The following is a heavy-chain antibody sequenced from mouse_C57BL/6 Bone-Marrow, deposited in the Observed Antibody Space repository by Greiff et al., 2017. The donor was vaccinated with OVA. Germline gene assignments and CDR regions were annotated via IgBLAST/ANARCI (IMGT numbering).Heavy chain of an antibody. V-gene: IGHV1-42*01. D-gene: IGHD2-4*01. J-gene: IGHJ3*01. CDR1: GYSFTGYY. CDR3: ARDDYDPFAY. CDR2: LGSPACGT. Sequence: VQLQQSGPELVKPGASVKISCKASGYSFTGYYMKWGQKSGATRLEWIGELGSPACGTTDNQKFKAKATLTVDKSSSTAYMQLKSLTSEDSAVYYCARDDYDPFAYWGQGTLVTVSA.